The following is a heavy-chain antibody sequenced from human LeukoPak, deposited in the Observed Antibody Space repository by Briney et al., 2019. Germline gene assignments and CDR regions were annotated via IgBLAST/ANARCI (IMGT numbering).Heavy chain of an antibody. CDR1: GFTFSSYA. CDR2: ISYDGTNK. V-gene: IGHV3-30-3*01. J-gene: IGHJ4*02. Sequence: PGRSLRLSCAAAGFTFSSYAMHWVRQAPGKGLEWVAVISYDGTNKYYADSVKGRFTISRDNSKNTLYLQMNSLRAEDTAVYYCARGVYSSGWYGDCWGQGTLDTVSS. CDR3: ARGVYSSGWYGDC. D-gene: IGHD6-19*01.